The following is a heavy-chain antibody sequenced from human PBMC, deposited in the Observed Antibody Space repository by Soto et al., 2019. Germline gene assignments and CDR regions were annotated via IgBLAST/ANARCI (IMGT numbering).Heavy chain of an antibody. D-gene: IGHD2-2*01. CDR2: IIPIFGTA. V-gene: IGHV1-69*01. Sequence: QVQLVQSGAEVKKPGSSVKVSCKASGGTFSSYAISWVRQAPGQGLEWMGGIIPIFGTANYAQKFQGRVTITADESTSTAYMELSSLRSEDTAVYYCASRRHLCMSTSFYVYGMDVWGQGTTVTVSS. CDR3: ASRRHLCMSTSFYVYGMDV. J-gene: IGHJ6*02. CDR1: GGTFSSYA.